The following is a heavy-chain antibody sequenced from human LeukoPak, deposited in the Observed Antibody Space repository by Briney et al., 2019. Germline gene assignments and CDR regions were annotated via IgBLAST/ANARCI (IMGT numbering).Heavy chain of an antibody. CDR1: GDSVSTNSAT. CDR2: TYYRSKWYN. Sequence: SGDSVSTNSATWTWLRQSPSRGLEWLGRTYYRSKWYNDYAVSMKSRITINPDTSKNQFSLQLNSVTPEDTAVYYCARLVGASWFDSWGQGTLVTVSS. V-gene: IGHV6-1*01. J-gene: IGHJ5*01. D-gene: IGHD1-26*01. CDR3: ARLVGASWFDS.